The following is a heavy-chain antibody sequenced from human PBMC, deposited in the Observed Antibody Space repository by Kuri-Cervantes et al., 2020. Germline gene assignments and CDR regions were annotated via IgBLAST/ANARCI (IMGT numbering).Heavy chain of an antibody. V-gene: IGHV3-13*01. CDR2: IGTAGDT. CDR1: GFTFSSYD. D-gene: IGHD2/OR15-2a*01. Sequence: GESLKISCAASGFTFSSYDMHWVRQATGKGLEWVSAIGTAGDTYYPGSVKGRFTISRDNSKNTLYLQMNSLRAEDTAVYYCARDPNIHGYYYGMDVWGQGTTVTVSS. CDR3: ARDPNIHGYYYGMDV. J-gene: IGHJ6*02.